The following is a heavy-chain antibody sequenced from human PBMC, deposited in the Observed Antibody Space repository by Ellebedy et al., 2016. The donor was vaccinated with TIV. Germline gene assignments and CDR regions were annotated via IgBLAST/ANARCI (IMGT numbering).Heavy chain of an antibody. CDR1: SYTFTSYG. D-gene: IGHD6-13*01. CDR2: ISAYNGNT. CDR3: ARVRSSSSWYEGYYYYGMDV. Sequence: ASVKVSXKASSYTFTSYGISWVRQAPGQGLEWMGWISAYNGNTNYAQKLQGRVTMTTDTSTSTAYMELRSLRSDDTAVYYCARVRSSSSWYEGYYYYGMDVWGQGTTVTVSS. J-gene: IGHJ6*02. V-gene: IGHV1-18*01.